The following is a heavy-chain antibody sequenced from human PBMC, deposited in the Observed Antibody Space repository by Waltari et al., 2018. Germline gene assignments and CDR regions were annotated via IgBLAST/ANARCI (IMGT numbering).Heavy chain of an antibody. CDR2: ISSADYS. CDR1: GFTFSDSR. CDR3: ARVIVYSDSPVCDF. J-gene: IGHJ4*01. D-gene: IGHD2-21*01. Sequence: EVQLVESGGGLVNPGGSLGLSCAASGFTFSDSRMTWVRQVPGKGLEWVSSISSADYSLDADSMKGRFIISRDNAKNSLYLQMNGLSGEDTAVYYCARVIVYSDSPVCDFWGQGTLVIVSS. V-gene: IGHV3-21*01.